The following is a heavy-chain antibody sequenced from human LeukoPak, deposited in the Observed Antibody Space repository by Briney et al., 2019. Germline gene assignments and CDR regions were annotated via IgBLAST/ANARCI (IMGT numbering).Heavy chain of an antibody. CDR2: IYYSGST. D-gene: IGHD6-13*01. Sequence: SETLSLTCTVSGGSISSSSYYWGWIRQPPGKGLEWIGSIYYSGSTYYNPSLKSRVTISVDTSKNQFSLKLSSVTAADTAVYYCARQGYSSSWSLGAFDIWGQGTMVTVSS. V-gene: IGHV4-39*01. CDR3: ARQGYSSSWSLGAFDI. J-gene: IGHJ3*02. CDR1: GGSISSSSYY.